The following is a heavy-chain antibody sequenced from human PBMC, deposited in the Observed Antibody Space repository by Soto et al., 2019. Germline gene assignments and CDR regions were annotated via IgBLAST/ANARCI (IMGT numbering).Heavy chain of an antibody. CDR2: NRNKANSYTT. CDR1: GFAFRDHY. D-gene: IGHD6-19*01. J-gene: IGHJ4*02. CDR3: ARSRYNHGWYTDF. Sequence: EVQLVESGGGLVQPGGSLRLSCAASGFAFRDHYIDWVRQAPGKGLEWVGRNRNKANSYTTEYAASVRGRFTISRDESQNSLYLQMNSLKTEDTAVYFCARSRYNHGWYTDFWGQGTLVTVSS. V-gene: IGHV3-72*01.